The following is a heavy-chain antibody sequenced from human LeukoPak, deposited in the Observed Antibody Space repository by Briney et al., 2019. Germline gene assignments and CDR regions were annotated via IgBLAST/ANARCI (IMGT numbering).Heavy chain of an antibody. V-gene: IGHV3-23*01. CDR1: GFTFSSYE. J-gene: IGHJ4*02. Sequence: GGSLRLSCAASGFTFSSYEMNWVRQAPGKGLEWVSGISPSGDITYYADSVKGRFTISRDNSKNTLYLEVISLTAEDTAVYYCAKDDAWLQFGEWSQGTLVTVSS. D-gene: IGHD3-10*01. CDR2: ISPSGDIT. CDR3: AKDDAWLQFGE.